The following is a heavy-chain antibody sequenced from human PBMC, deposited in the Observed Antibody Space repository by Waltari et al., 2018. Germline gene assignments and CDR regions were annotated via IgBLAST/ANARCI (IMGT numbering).Heavy chain of an antibody. V-gene: IGHV3-74*03. J-gene: IGHJ6*02. D-gene: IGHD1-1*01. CDR3: ARVSRRTYRSPVPGRHYYYGMDV. CDR1: GFTFSSYW. CDR2: ISGDAIDT. Sequence: EEQLVESGGGLVQPGDSLRLSCAVSGFTFSSYWMNWVGQAPGKGPLWVSRISGDAIDTTYADSVKGRFTISRDNAKNTLYLQMNRLRAEDTAVYFCARVSRRTYRSPVPGRHYYYGMDVWGQGTTVTVSS.